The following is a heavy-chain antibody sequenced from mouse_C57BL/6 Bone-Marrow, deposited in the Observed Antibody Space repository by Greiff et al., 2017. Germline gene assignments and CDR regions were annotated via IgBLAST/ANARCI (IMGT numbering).Heavy chain of an antibody. J-gene: IGHJ3*01. V-gene: IGHV1-76*01. CDR1: GYTFTDYY. Sequence: VQLQQSGAELVRPGASVKLSCKASGYTFTDYYINWVKQRPGQGLEWIARIYPGSGNTYYNEKFKGKATLTAEKSSSTAYMQRSSLTSEDSAVYFCARELGRDFQFAYWGQGTLVTVSA. CDR3: ARELGRDFQFAY. CDR2: IYPGSGNT. D-gene: IGHD4-1*01.